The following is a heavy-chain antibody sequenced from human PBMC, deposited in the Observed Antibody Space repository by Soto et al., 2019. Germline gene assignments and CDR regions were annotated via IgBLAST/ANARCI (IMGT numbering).Heavy chain of an antibody. CDR1: GFTFSSYG. Sequence: QVQLVESGGGVVQPGRSLRLSCAASGFTFSSYGMHWVRQAPGKGLEWVAVISYDGSNKYYADSVKGRFTISRDNSKNTLYLQMNSLRAEDTAVYYCAKSLSYYYDSSGYSLGYWGQGTLVTVSS. D-gene: IGHD3-22*01. J-gene: IGHJ4*02. CDR2: ISYDGSNK. V-gene: IGHV3-30*18. CDR3: AKSLSYYYDSSGYSLGY.